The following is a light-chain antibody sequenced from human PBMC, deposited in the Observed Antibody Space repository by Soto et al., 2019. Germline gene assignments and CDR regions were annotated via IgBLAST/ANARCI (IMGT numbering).Light chain of an antibody. CDR3: QRKFSPFVT. CDR1: ESITYF. Sequence: DIQMTQSPPSLSASVGDRVTITCRASESITYFLNWYQLTPGKAPKLLIYSASNLQRGVPAKFRRSGYETDYTLTHSGLQHEDSATYYCQRKFSPFVTFGARTKVEV. CDR2: SAS. V-gene: IGKV1-39*01. J-gene: IGKJ4*01.